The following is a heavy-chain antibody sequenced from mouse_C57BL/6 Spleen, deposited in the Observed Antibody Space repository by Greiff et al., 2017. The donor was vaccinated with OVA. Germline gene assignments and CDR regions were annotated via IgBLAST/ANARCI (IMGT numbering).Heavy chain of an antibody. Sequence: EVQLQQSGPELVKPGASVKMSCKASGYTFTDYNMHWVKQSHGKSLEWIGYINPNNGGTSYNPKFKGKATLTVNTSSRTAYMKLRSLTSEDSTVYYCARRIYGNWDYFDYWGQGTTLTVSS. V-gene: IGHV1-22*01. D-gene: IGHD2-1*01. CDR1: GYTFTDYN. J-gene: IGHJ2*01. CDR3: ARRIYGNWDYFDY. CDR2: INPNNGGT.